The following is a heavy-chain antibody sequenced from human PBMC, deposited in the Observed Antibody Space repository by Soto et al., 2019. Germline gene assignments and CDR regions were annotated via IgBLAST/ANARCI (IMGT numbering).Heavy chain of an antibody. J-gene: IGHJ4*02. Sequence: SETLSLTCAVYGGSFSGYYWSWIRQPPGKGLEWIGEINHSGSTNYNPSLKSRATITVDTSKNQFSMKLRAVTAADTAVYYCARVYSGSYSDYWGQGTLVTVS. D-gene: IGHD1-26*01. V-gene: IGHV4-34*01. CDR2: INHSGST. CDR1: GGSFSGYY. CDR3: ARVYSGSYSDY.